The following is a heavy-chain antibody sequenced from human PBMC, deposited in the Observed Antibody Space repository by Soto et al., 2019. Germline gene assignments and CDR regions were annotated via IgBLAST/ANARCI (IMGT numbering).Heavy chain of an antibody. V-gene: IGHV3-23*01. Sequence: KGLEWVSAISGSGGSTYYADSVKGRFTISRDNSKNTLYLQMNSLRAEDTAVYYCAKDAYAIVVVPAAIDDFRGQRTLVTVIS. CDR3: AKDAYAIVVVPAAIDDF. J-gene: IGHJ4*02. D-gene: IGHD2-2*02. CDR2: ISGSGGST.